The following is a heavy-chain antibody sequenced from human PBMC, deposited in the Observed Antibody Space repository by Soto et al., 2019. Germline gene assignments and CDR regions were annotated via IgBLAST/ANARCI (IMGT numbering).Heavy chain of an antibody. J-gene: IGHJ4*02. CDR3: AKDAVYNDVLWLMDX. CDR1: GFTISTYA. V-gene: IGHV3-23*01. D-gene: IGHD2-21*01. CDR2: FVGSGGEI. Sequence: PGGSLRLSCAASGFTISTYAMTWVRQAPGKGLECFSFFVGSGGEIYYAGSVKGLFTISKDNSKNRLYLQMNSLRDEDTAVYYCAKDAVYNDVLWLMDXWGQGTLVTVSX.